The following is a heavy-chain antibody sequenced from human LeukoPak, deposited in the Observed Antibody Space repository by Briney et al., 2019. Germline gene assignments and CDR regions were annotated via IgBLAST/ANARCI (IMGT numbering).Heavy chain of an antibody. CDR3: AKDFRMIVVVNYFDY. J-gene: IGHJ4*02. V-gene: IGHV3-48*01. D-gene: IGHD3-22*01. CDR1: GFTFNTYT. Sequence: GGSLRLSCAASGFTFNTYTMNWVRQAPGKGLEWVSYISGSSGIIDYADSVRGRFIISRDNAKNSLYLQMNSLRAEDTAVYYCAKDFRMIVVVNYFDYWGQGTLVTVSS. CDR2: ISGSSGII.